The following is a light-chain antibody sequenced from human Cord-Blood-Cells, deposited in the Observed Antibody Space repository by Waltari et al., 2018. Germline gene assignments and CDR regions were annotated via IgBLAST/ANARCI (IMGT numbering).Light chain of an antibody. CDR1: SSDVGSYNL. CDR2: EGS. J-gene: IGLJ1*01. Sequence: QSALTQPASVSGSPGQSITISCTGTSSDVGSYNLVSWYQQHPGKGPKLMIYEGSKRPSGVSNRFSGSKSGNTASLTISWLQAEDEADYYCCSYAGSSTYVFGTGTKVTVL. V-gene: IGLV2-23*01. CDR3: CSYAGSSTYV.